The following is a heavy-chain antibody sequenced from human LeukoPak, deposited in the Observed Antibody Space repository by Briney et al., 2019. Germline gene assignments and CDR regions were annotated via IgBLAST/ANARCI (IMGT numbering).Heavy chain of an antibody. Sequence: ASVKVSCKASGYTFTSYYMHWVRQAPGQGLEWMGIINPSGGSTSYAQKFQGRVTMTRDTSTSTVYMELRSLRSEDTAVDYCARAGMGQQHRFDYWGQGTLVTVSS. J-gene: IGHJ4*02. D-gene: IGHD6-13*01. CDR2: INPSGGST. CDR1: GYTFTSYY. V-gene: IGHV1-46*01. CDR3: ARAGMGQQHRFDY.